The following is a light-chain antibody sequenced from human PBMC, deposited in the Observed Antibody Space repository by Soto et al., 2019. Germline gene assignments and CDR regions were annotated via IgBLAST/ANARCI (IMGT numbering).Light chain of an antibody. Sequence: QSVLTQPPSVSGSPGQRVTISCTGTSSNIGAGYDVHWYHQLPGTAPKLLIYGNSNRPSGVSDRFSGSKSGTSASLTITGLQAEDEADYYCQSYDSSLSGGVFGGGTKLTVL. CDR1: SSNIGAGYD. V-gene: IGLV1-40*01. CDR3: QSYDSSLSGGV. CDR2: GNS. J-gene: IGLJ2*01.